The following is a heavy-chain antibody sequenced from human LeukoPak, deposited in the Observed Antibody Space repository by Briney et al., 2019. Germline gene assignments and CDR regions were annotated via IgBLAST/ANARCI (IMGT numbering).Heavy chain of an antibody. D-gene: IGHD5-18*01. CDR3: ARSGYSYGYEGLSDY. J-gene: IGHJ4*02. CDR1: GYSFTSYW. CDR2: IYPGDSDT. Sequence: GESLKISCKGSGYSFTSYWIGWVRQMPGKRLEWMGIIYPGDSDTRYSPSFQGQVTISADKSISTAYLQWSSLKASDTAMYYCARSGYSYGYEGLSDYWGQGTLVTVSS. V-gene: IGHV5-51*01.